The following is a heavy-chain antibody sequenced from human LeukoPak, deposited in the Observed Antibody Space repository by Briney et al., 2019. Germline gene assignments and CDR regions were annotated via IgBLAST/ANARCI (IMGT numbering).Heavy chain of an antibody. J-gene: IGHJ4*02. V-gene: IGHV1-69*13. D-gene: IGHD4-17*01. CDR1: GGTFSSYA. CDR3: ATLHMDTPTARR. CDR2: LIPIFGTA. Sequence: GASVKVSCKASGGTFSSYAISWVRQAPGQGLEWMGGLIPIFGTANYAQKFQGRVTITADESTSTAYMELSSLRSEDTAVYYCATLHMDTPTARRWGQGTLVTVSS.